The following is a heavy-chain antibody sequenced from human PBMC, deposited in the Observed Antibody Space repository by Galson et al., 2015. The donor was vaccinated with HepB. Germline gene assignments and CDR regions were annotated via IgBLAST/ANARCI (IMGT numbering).Heavy chain of an antibody. V-gene: IGHV4-34*01. CDR1: GGSFSGYY. Sequence: ETLSLTCAVYGGSFSGYYWSWIRQPPGKGLEWIGEINHSGSTNYNPSLKSRVTISVDTSKNQFSLKLSSVTAADTAVYYCARYDGPLYYYDSSGYYYYYGMDVWGQGTTVTVSS. D-gene: IGHD3-22*01. J-gene: IGHJ6*02. CDR2: INHSGST. CDR3: ARYDGPLYYYDSSGYYYYYGMDV.